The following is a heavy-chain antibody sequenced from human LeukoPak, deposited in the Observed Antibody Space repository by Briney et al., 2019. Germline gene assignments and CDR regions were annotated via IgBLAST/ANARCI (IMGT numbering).Heavy chain of an antibody. V-gene: IGHV3-30*02. J-gene: IGHJ3*02. D-gene: IGHD6-13*01. CDR2: IRYDGSNK. CDR1: GFTFSSYG. CDR3: AKAMYSSSLTGAFDI. Sequence: GGSLRLSCAASGFTFSSYGMHWVRQAPGRGLEWVAFIRYDGSNKYYADSVKGRFTISRDNSKNTLYLQMNSLRAEDTAVYYCAKAMYSSSLTGAFDIWGQGTMVTVSS.